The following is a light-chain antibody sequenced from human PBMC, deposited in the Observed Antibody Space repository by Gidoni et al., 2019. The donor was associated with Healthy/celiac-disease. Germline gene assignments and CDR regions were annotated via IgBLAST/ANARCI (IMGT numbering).Light chain of an antibody. Sequence: DIQMTQSPSSLSASVGDRVTITCQASQDISNYLNWYQQKPGKAPKFLIYDASNLETGVPSRFSGSGAGTDFTLTISGLQPEDIATYYCQQYDNLPYTFGQGTKLEIK. CDR3: QQYDNLPYT. V-gene: IGKV1-33*01. CDR1: QDISNY. J-gene: IGKJ2*01. CDR2: DAS.